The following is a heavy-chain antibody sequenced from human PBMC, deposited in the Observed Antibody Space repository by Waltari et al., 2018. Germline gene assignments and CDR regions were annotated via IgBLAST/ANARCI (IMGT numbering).Heavy chain of an antibody. J-gene: IGHJ3*02. Sequence: QVQLQESGPGLVKPSETLSLTCTVSGGSISSYYWSWIRQPAGKGLEWIGRIYTSGSTNYNHSLKSRVTISVDKSKNQFSLKLSSVTAADTAVYYCARDVYYYDSSGYYPHDAFDIWGQGTMVTVSS. V-gene: IGHV4-4*07. D-gene: IGHD3-22*01. CDR1: GGSISSYY. CDR3: ARDVYYYDSSGYYPHDAFDI. CDR2: IYTSGST.